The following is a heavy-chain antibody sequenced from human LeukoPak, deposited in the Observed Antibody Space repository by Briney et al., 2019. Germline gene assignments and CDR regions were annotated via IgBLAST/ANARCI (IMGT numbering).Heavy chain of an antibody. Sequence: GGSLRLSCAASGFTFSTYTMSWVRQAPGKGLECVSYISGSSTAMDYAASVKGRFTISRDNAKNSLYLQMNSLRAEDTAVYYCARGYCSGGTCYGHFDCWGQGTLVTVSS. V-gene: IGHV3-48*01. D-gene: IGHD2-15*01. CDR3: ARGYCSGGTCYGHFDC. J-gene: IGHJ4*02. CDR2: ISGSSTAM. CDR1: GFTFSTYT.